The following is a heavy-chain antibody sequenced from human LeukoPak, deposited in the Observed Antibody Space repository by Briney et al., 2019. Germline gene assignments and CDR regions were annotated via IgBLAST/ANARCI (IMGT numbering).Heavy chain of an antibody. CDR3: ARYIFYYSDNRGTLFDY. V-gene: IGHV3-74*01. Sequence: GGSLRLSCVASGFAFNTYWVYWFRRAAGKGLVWVSRIMSDGRSTDYEESLKGRFTISRDNAKNTLYLQMNGLRAEDTAVYHCARYIFYYSDNRGTLFDYWGQATLVTVSS. J-gene: IGHJ4*02. CDR2: IMSDGRST. D-gene: IGHD3-22*01. CDR1: GFAFNTYW.